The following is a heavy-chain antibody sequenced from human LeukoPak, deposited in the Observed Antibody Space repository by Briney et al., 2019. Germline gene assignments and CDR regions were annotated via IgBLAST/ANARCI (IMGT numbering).Heavy chain of an antibody. Sequence: GGSLRLSCAASGFTVSSNYMSWVRQAPGKGLEWVSAVSGNGVNTYYADSVKGRFTISRDNSKNTLYLQMNSLRAEDTAVYYCAKDKHIVVVTAMDYWGQGTLVTVSS. CDR3: AKDKHIVVVTAMDY. V-gene: IGHV3-23*01. CDR1: GFTVSSNY. J-gene: IGHJ4*02. CDR2: VSGNGVNT. D-gene: IGHD2-21*02.